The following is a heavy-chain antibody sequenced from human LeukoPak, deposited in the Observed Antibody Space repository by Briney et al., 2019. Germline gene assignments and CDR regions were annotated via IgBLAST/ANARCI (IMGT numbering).Heavy chain of an antibody. CDR3: ARDLRDYYYDTSGHFFYYYMDV. Sequence: GASVKVSCKASGYTFTGYYMHWVRQAPGQGLEWMGWINPNSGGTNYAQKFQGRVTMTRDTSISTAYMELSRLRSDDTAVYYCARDLRDYYYDTSGHFFYYYMDVWGKGTTVTISS. J-gene: IGHJ6*03. V-gene: IGHV1-2*02. D-gene: IGHD3-22*01. CDR1: GYTFTGYY. CDR2: INPNSGGT.